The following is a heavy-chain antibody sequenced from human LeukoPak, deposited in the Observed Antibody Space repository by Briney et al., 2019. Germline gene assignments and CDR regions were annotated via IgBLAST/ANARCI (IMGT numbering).Heavy chain of an antibody. CDR2: ISYDGSNK. CDR3: AKDLRDSSGSLDY. Sequence: GGSLRLSCAASGFTFSSYGMHWVRQAPGKGLEWVAVISYDGSNKYYADSVKGRFTISRDNSKNTLYLQMNSLRAEDTAVYYCAKDLRDSSGSLDYWGQGTLVTVSS. CDR1: GFTFSSYG. D-gene: IGHD3-22*01. V-gene: IGHV3-30*18. J-gene: IGHJ4*02.